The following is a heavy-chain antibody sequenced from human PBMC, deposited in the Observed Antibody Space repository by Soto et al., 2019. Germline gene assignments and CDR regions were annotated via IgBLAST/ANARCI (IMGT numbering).Heavy chain of an antibody. CDR3: ARWGTTGGLDV. V-gene: IGHV3-33*05. J-gene: IGHJ1*01. CDR1: GFTFRSYV. D-gene: IGHD3-16*01. Sequence: QVHLVESGGGVVQPGTSLRLSCVGSGFTFRSYVIHWVRQAPGKGLEWVALTSYDGSNKDYGDSVKGRFTISRDNSRNTVDLQRDSLRREDTALYYCARWGTTGGLDVWGQGTLVSVSS. CDR2: TSYDGSNK.